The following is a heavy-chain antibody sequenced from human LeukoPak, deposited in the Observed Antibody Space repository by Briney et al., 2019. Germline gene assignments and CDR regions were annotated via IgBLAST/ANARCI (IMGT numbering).Heavy chain of an antibody. D-gene: IGHD5-18*01. J-gene: IGHJ3*02. Sequence: GGSLRLSCAASGFTFSSYAMHWVRQAPGKGLEWVAVISYDGSNKYYADSVKGRFTISRDNSKNTLYLQTNSLRAEDTAVYYCARIQVDTAMTHDAFDIWGQGTMVTVSS. CDR1: GFTFSSYA. CDR2: ISYDGSNK. V-gene: IGHV3-30*04. CDR3: ARIQVDTAMTHDAFDI.